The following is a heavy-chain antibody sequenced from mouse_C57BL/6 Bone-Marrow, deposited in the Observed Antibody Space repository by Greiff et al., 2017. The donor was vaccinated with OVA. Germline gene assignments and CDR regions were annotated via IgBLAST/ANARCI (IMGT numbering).Heavy chain of an antibody. CDR3: ARTTYYYAMDY. CDR2: INYDGSST. V-gene: IGHV5-16*01. Sequence: EVQLVESEGGLVQPGSSMKLSCTASGFTFSDYYMAWVRQVPEKGLEWVANINYDGSSTYYLDSLKSRFIISRDNAKSILYLQMSSLKSEDTATYYCARTTYYYAMDYWGQGTSVTVSS. J-gene: IGHJ4*01. D-gene: IGHD1-1*01. CDR1: GFTFSDYY.